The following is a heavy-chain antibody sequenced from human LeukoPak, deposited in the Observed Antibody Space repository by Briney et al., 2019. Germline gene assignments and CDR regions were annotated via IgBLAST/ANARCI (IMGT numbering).Heavy chain of an antibody. Sequence: SETLSLTCDFYGGSFSGHYWSWIRQPPGKGLEWIGEINHGGSTNYNPSLKSRVTISVDTSKNQFSLKLSSVTAADTAVYYCARGIFDYWGQGTLVTVSS. J-gene: IGHJ4*02. V-gene: IGHV4-34*01. CDR1: GGSFSGHY. CDR3: ARGIFDY. CDR2: INHGGST.